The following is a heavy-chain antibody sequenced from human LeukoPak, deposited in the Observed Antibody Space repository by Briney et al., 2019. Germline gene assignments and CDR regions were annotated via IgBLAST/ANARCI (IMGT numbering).Heavy chain of an antibody. CDR1: GGSISSGDYY. CDR2: IYYSGST. CDR3: ARERISCYFDY. D-gene: IGHD1-14*01. J-gene: IGHJ4*02. V-gene: IGHV4-30-4*01. Sequence: MPSETLSLTCTVSGGSISSGDYYWSWIRQPPGKGLEWIGYIYYSGSTYYNPSLKSRVTISVDTSKNQFSLKLSSVTAADTAVYYCARERISCYFDYWGQGTLVTVSS.